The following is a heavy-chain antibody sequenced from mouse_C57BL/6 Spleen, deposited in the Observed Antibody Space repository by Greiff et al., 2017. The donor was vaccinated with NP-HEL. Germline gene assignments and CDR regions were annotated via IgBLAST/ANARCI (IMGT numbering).Heavy chain of an antibody. CDR3: ARCVKYYGYNWYFDV. CDR2: IGPGSGST. Sequence: VQLQQSGAELVKPGASVKISCKASGYTFTDYYINWVKQRPGQGLEWIGKIGPGSGSTYYNEKFKGKATLTAVKSSSTAYMQLSSLTSEDSEVYVCARCVKYYGYNWYFDVWGTGTTVTVSS. V-gene: IGHV1-77*01. J-gene: IGHJ1*03. CDR1: GYTFTDYY. D-gene: IGHD1-2*01.